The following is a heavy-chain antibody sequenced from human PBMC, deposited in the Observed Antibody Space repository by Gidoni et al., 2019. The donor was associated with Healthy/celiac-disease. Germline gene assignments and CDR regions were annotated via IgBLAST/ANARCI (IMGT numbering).Heavy chain of an antibody. D-gene: IGHD3-22*01. CDR3: ARDRERDSSGYERAFDI. V-gene: IGHV4-4*02. CDR2: IYHSGST. CDR1: GGSISSSNW. Sequence: QVQLQESGPGLVKPSGTLSLTFAVSGGSISSSNWWSWVRQPPGKGLEWIGEIYHSGSTNYNPSLKSRVTISVDKSKNQFSLKLSSVTAADTAVYYCARDRERDSSGYERAFDIWGQGTMVTVSS. J-gene: IGHJ3*02.